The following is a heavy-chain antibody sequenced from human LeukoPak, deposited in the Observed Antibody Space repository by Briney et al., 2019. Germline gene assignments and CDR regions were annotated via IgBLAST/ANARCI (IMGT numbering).Heavy chain of an antibody. J-gene: IGHJ6*03. CDR1: GGSCSGYY. CDR2: INHSGST. Sequence: SETLSLTCAVYGGSCSGYYWSWIRQPPGKGLEWIGEINHSGSTNDNPSLKSRVTMSVDTSKNQFSLKLSSVTAADTAVYYCAREDRRQGHRYGYYYYYYYMDVWGKGTTVTISS. V-gene: IGHV4-34*01. CDR3: AREDRRQGHRYGYYYYYYYMDV. D-gene: IGHD5-18*01.